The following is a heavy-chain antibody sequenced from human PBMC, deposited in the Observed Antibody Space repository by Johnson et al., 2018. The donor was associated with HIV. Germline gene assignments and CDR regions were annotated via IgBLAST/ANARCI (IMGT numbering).Heavy chain of an antibody. CDR2: INSDGSST. V-gene: IGHV3-74*01. CDR1: GFTFSSYW. CDR3: ARPHEGQYYNFWSGYRPAPMNDAFDI. J-gene: IGHJ3*02. Sequence: VQLVESGGGLVQPGGSLRLSCAASGFTFSSYWMHWVRHAPGKGLVWVSRINSDGSSTSYADSVKGRCTNSRDNATNTMYLQMNSLRAEATAVYYCARPHEGQYYNFWSGYRPAPMNDAFDIWGQGTMVTVSS. D-gene: IGHD3-3*01.